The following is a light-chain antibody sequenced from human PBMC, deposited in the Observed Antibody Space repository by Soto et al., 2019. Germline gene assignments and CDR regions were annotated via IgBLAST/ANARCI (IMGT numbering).Light chain of an antibody. Sequence: QSALTQPASVSGSPGQSITISCTGTSSDVGGYKYVSWYQQHPGKAPKLMIYDVSNRPSGVSDRCSASKSGNTASLTISGLQAEDEADYYCSSYTTSGARVFGGGTKLTVL. CDR2: DVS. V-gene: IGLV2-14*01. J-gene: IGLJ2*01. CDR1: SSDVGGYKY. CDR3: SSYTTSGARV.